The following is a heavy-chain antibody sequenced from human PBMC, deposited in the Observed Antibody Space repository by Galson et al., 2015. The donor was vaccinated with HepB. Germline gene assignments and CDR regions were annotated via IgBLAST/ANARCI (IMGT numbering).Heavy chain of an antibody. CDR2: IYWNDDK. D-gene: IGHD3-22*01. CDR1: GFSLSTSGVG. CDR3: AHSSEWLLPSYYYYSMDV. Sequence: PALVKPTQTLTLTCTFSGFSLSTSGVGVGWLRQPPGKALEWLALIYWNDDKRYSPSLKSRLTITKDTSKNQVVLTMTNMDPVDTATYYCAHSSEWLLPSYYYYSMDVWGQGTTVTVSS. V-gene: IGHV2-5*01. J-gene: IGHJ6*02.